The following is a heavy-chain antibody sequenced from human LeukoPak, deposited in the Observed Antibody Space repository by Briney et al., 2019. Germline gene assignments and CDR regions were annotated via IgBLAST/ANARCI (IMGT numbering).Heavy chain of an antibody. CDR1: GLSFDTNR. D-gene: IGHD6-6*01. CDR3: ARYSSSATYFDS. CDR2: INQDGSQK. Sequence: PGGSLRLSCAVSGLSFDTNRMSWVRQVPGKGLEWVANINQDGSQKNYLDSLRGRLTIFRDNAKNSLSLQMDSLRAEDTALYYCARYSSSATYFDSWGQGTLVTVSS. V-gene: IGHV3-7*05. J-gene: IGHJ4*02.